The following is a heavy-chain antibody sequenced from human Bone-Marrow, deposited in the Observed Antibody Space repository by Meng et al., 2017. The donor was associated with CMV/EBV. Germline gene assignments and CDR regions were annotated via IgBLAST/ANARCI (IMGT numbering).Heavy chain of an antibody. D-gene: IGHD4-17*01. J-gene: IGHJ4*02. V-gene: IGHV3-30*04. CDR2: ITNDGSNK. CDR3: ARGDYGDPDFDY. CDR1: GFTFRSYA. Sequence: SGADPGFTFRSYARTWGRQAPGKGLEWVAVITNDGSNKYYAAYVKGRFTISRDNYKNTLYLQMNSLRAEDTAVYYCARGDYGDPDFDYWGQGTLVTVSS.